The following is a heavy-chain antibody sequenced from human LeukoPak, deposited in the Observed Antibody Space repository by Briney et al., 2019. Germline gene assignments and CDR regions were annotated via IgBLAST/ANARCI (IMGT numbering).Heavy chain of an antibody. D-gene: IGHD2-2*02. CDR2: ISSGGSYI. CDR3: ARSVPAAIKNDAFDM. Sequence: GGSLRLSCAASGFTFSTYSMNWVRQAPGKGLERVSSISSGGSYIFYADSLKGRFTISRSNAKNSLFLQMNSLRAEDTAVYYCARSVPAAIKNDAFDMWGHGTMVTVSS. J-gene: IGHJ3*02. V-gene: IGHV3-21*01. CDR1: GFTFSTYS.